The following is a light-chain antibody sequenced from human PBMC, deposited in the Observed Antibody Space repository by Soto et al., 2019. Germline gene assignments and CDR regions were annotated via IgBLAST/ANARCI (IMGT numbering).Light chain of an antibody. CDR3: GTWNSGLRARV. J-gene: IGLJ2*01. Sequence: QAVVTQPPSLSASPGQKVTISCSGSGSNIGSNFVSWYKQFPGTAPKLLIYDNNKRPSGIPDRFSGSKSGTSATLGITGLQPGDEAVYYCGTWNSGLRARVFGGGTKLTVL. V-gene: IGLV1-51*01. CDR2: DNN. CDR1: GSNIGSNF.